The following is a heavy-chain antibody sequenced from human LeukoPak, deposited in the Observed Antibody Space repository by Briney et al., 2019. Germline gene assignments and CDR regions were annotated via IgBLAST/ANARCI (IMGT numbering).Heavy chain of an antibody. CDR3: ARHEGPNYDSLTGYSFDY. D-gene: IGHD3-9*01. V-gene: IGHV4-39*01. Sequence: SETLSLPCSVSGGSISNSRYYWGWIRQPRGKGLELFGRSYYSGSTYYNPSLKSRVTISVDMSKNQFSLKLSSVTAADTAVYYCARHEGPNYDSLTGYSFDYWGQGTMVTVSS. CDR1: GGSISNSRYY. J-gene: IGHJ4*02. CDR2: SYYSGST.